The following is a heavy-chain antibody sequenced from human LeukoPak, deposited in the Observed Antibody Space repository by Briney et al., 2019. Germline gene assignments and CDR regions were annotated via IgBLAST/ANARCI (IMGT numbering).Heavy chain of an antibody. V-gene: IGHV4-59*01. J-gene: IGHJ3*01. D-gene: IGHD3-10*01. CDR2: IYYSGCT. Sequence: PSETLSLTCTGSGGSISRYYWSWIRQPAGKGLDGIGYIYYSGCTKYNPSRKSRVTISVVTSKNQFSVNFSTVPAAGTAVYYCSRTPLWYGELSRNPFDLWGQGTMATVSS. CDR1: GGSISRYY. CDR3: SRTPLWYGELSRNPFDL.